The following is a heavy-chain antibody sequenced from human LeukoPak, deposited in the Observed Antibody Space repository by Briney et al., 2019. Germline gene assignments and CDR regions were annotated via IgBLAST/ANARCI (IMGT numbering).Heavy chain of an antibody. J-gene: IGHJ4*02. CDR1: GGSISSSSYY. D-gene: IGHD6-13*01. CDR3: ARYLYSSSCSFDY. Sequence: SETLSLTCTVSGGSISSSSYYWGWIRQPPGKGLEWIGRIYYSGSTYYNPSLKSRVTISVDTSKNQFSLKLSSVTAADTAVYYCARYLYSSSCSFDYWGQGTLVTVSS. CDR2: IYYSGST. V-gene: IGHV4-39*01.